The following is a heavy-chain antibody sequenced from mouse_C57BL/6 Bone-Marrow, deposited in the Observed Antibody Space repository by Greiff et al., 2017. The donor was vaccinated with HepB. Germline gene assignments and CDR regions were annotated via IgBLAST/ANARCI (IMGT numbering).Heavy chain of an antibody. Sequence: EVKLQESGPGLVKPSQSLSLTCSVTGYSITSGYYWNWIRQFPGNKLEWMGYISYDGSNNYNPSLKNRISITRDTSKNQFFLKLNSVTTEDTATYYCARDLGYSKGGFAYWGQGTLVTVSA. CDR1: GYSITSGYY. V-gene: IGHV3-6*01. CDR2: ISYDGSN. D-gene: IGHD2-5*01. CDR3: ARDLGYSKGGFAY. J-gene: IGHJ3*01.